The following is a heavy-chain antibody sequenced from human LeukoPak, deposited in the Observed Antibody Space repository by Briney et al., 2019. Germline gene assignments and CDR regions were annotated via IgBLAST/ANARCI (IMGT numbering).Heavy chain of an antibody. D-gene: IGHD3-22*01. CDR1: GFTFSSYS. CDR2: ISGNSNYI. CDR3: ARDADYYDSSGYYGY. J-gene: IGHJ4*02. V-gene: IGHV3-21*01. Sequence: GGSLRLSCAASGFTFSSYSMNWVRQAPGKGLEWVSSISGNSNYIHYADSVKGRFTISRDNAKNSLYLQMNSLRAEDTAVYYCARDADYYDSSGYYGYWGQGTLVTVSS.